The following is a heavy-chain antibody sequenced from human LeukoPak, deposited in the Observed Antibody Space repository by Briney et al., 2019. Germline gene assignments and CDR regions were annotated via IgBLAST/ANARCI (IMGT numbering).Heavy chain of an antibody. D-gene: IGHD6-13*01. V-gene: IGHV1-8*01. CDR1: GYTFTSCD. J-gene: IGHJ4*02. CDR2: MNPNSGNT. Sequence: ASVKVSCKASGYTFTSCDINWVRQATGQGLEWMGWMNPNSGNTGYAQKFQGRVTMTRNTSISTAYMELSSLRSEDTAVYYCARGLIAAAGTGIDYWGQGTLVTVSS. CDR3: ARGLIAAAGTGIDY.